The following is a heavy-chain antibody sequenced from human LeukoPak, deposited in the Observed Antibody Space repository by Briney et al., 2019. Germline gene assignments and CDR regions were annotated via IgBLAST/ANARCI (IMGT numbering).Heavy chain of an antibody. V-gene: IGHV3-11*04. CDR2: ISDRGTTI. Sequence: GGSLRLSCAASGFTFSDFHMNWLRQAPGKGLEWISFISDRGTTIYYADSVKGRFTISRDNAKNSLYLQMNSLRAEDTAVYYCARDHGYSYGFDYWGQGTLVTVSS. D-gene: IGHD5-18*01. J-gene: IGHJ4*02. CDR3: ARDHGYSYGFDY. CDR1: GFTFSDFH.